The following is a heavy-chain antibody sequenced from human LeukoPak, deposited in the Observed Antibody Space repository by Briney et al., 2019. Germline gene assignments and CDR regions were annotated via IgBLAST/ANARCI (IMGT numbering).Heavy chain of an antibody. Sequence: SETLSLTCTGSGGSISSYYWSWIRQPPGKGLEWIGYIYYSGSTNYNPSLNSRVTISVDTSKNQCSLKLCSVTAADTAVYYCAREGGAFYIWGQGTMVTVSS. CDR1: GGSISSYY. J-gene: IGHJ3*02. CDR3: AREGGAFYI. CDR2: IYYSGST. V-gene: IGHV4-59*01.